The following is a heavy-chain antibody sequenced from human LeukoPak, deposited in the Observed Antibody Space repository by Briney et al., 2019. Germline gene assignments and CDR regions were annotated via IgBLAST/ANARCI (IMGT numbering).Heavy chain of an antibody. J-gene: IGHJ4*02. CDR1: GFTFSSYS. V-gene: IGHV3-48*04. CDR3: ARADRNSRKDRKSTSGLLMGVPTPDERGPFDD. Sequence: GGSLRLSCAASGFTFSSYSMNWVRQAPGKGLEWVSYISSSSSTIYYADSVKGRFTISRDNAKNSLYLQMNSLRAEDTAVYYCARADRNSRKDRKSTSGLLMGVPTPDERGPFDDWGQGTLVIVSS. CDR2: ISSSSSTI. D-gene: IGHD1-26*01.